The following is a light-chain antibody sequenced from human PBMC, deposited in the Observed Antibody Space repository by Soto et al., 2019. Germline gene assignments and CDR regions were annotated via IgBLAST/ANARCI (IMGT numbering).Light chain of an antibody. V-gene: IGKV4-1*01. CDR3: QQYYSTPRT. CDR1: QSVLYSSNNQNY. CDR2: WAS. Sequence: DIVMTHSPDSLAVSLGERATINCKSSQSVLYSSNNQNYLAWYQRKPGQPPKLLIYWASTRESGVPDRFSGSGSGTDFTLTISSLQAEDVAVYYCQQYYSTPRTFGQGTKVDIK. J-gene: IGKJ1*01.